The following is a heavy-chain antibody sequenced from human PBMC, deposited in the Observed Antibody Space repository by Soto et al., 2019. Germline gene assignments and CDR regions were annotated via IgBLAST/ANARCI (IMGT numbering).Heavy chain of an antibody. J-gene: IGHJ6*02. CDR1: GFTFSSYA. CDR3: AREARDTHYGMDV. D-gene: IGHD5-18*01. CDR2: ISYDGSNK. V-gene: IGHV3-30-3*01. Sequence: PGGSLRLSCAASGFTFSSYAMHWVRQAPGKGLEWVAVISYDGSNKYYADSVKGRFTISRDNSKNTLYLQMNSLRAEDTAVYYCAREARDTHYGMDVWGQGTTVTVSS.